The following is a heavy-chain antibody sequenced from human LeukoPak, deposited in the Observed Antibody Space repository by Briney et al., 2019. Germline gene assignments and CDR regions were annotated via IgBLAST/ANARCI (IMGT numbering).Heavy chain of an antibody. Sequence: ASVKVSCKASGHTFTGYYMHWVRQAPGQGLEWMGWINANSGDTNYAQKFQGRVTMTRDTSISTAYMELSSLRSDDTAVYYCARDQGKLEREPPGAFDIWGQGTMVTVSS. V-gene: IGHV1-2*02. CDR2: INANSGDT. J-gene: IGHJ3*02. CDR3: ARDQGKLEREPPGAFDI. CDR1: GHTFTGYY. D-gene: IGHD1-1*01.